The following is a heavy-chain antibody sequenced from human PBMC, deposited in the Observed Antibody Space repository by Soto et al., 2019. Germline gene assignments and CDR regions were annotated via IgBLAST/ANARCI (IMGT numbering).Heavy chain of an antibody. CDR3: ANYFASGTRYFDS. J-gene: IGHJ4*02. CDR2: LSDSGGST. D-gene: IGHD3-10*01. V-gene: IGHV3-23*01. CDR1: GFTFSSYA. Sequence: GGSLRLSCAASGFTFSSYAMSWVRQAPGKGLEWVSALSDSGGSTFYADSVKGRFTVSRDNSKNTLYLQMNSLRAEDTAIYYCANYFASGTRYFDSWGQGTLVTVSS.